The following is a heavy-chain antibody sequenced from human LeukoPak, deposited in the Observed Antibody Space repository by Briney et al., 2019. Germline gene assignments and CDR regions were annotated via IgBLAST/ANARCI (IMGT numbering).Heavy chain of an antibody. J-gene: IGHJ4*02. CDR2: IYYSGST. V-gene: IGHV4-59*08. Sequence: SETLSLTCTVSGGSISSYYWSWIRQPPGKGLEWIGYIYYSGSTNYNPSLKSRVTISVDTSKNQFSLKLSSVTAADTAVYYCARRYYDSSGYWHTFDYWGQGTLVTVSS. CDR3: ARRYYDSSGYWHTFDY. CDR1: GGSISSYY. D-gene: IGHD3-22*01.